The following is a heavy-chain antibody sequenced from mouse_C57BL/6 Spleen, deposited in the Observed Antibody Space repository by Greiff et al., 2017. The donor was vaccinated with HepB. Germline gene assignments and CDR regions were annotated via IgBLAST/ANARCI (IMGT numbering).Heavy chain of an antibody. V-gene: IGHV14-4*01. CDR2: IDPENGDT. D-gene: IGHD1-1*01. Sequence: EVKLVESGAELVRPGASVKLSCTASGFNIKDDYMHWVKQRPEQGLEWIGWIDPENGDTEYASKFQGKATIPADTSSNTAYLQLSSLTSEDTAVYYCTTFESVDYGSRLLFDYWGQGTTLTVSS. CDR1: GFNIKDDY. J-gene: IGHJ2*01. CDR3: TTFESVDYGSRLLFDY.